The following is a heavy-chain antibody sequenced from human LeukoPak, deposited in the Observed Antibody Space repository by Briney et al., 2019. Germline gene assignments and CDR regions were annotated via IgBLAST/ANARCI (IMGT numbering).Heavy chain of an antibody. CDR2: ISSSSSYI. V-gene: IGHV3-21*01. D-gene: IGHD2-21*02. Sequence: GGSLRLSCAASGFTFSSYSMNWVRQAPGKGLEWVSPISSSSSYIYYADSVKGRFTVSRDNAKNSLYLQMNSLRAEDTAVYYCAREEAGDFNVFDYWGQGTLVTVSS. CDR3: AREEAGDFNVFDY. J-gene: IGHJ4*02. CDR1: GFTFSSYS.